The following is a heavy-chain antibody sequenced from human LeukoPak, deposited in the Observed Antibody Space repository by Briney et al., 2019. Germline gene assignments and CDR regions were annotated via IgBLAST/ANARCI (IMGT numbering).Heavy chain of an antibody. J-gene: IGHJ4*02. CDR2: IYYSGNT. CDR3: ARRNYYDASGYQFAY. CDR1: GGSISTYY. V-gene: IGHV4-59*08. Sequence: SETLSLTGTVSGGSISTYYWSWIRQPPGKGLEWIGYIYYSGNTNYHSSLKSRVTISVDTSKTQFSLKLSSVTAADTAVYYCARRNYYDASGYQFAYWGQGTLVTVSS. D-gene: IGHD3-22*01.